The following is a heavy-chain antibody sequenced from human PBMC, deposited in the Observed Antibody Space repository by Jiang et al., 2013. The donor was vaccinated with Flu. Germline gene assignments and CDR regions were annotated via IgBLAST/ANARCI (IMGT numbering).Heavy chain of an antibody. CDR2: VYPDDSDT. V-gene: IGHV5-51*01. CDR1: GYDFTTYW. J-gene: IGHJ4*02. D-gene: IGHD1-26*01. CDR3: ARHEVGAYFDY. Sequence: GAEVKKPGESLKISCKVSGYDFTTYWIGWVRQMPGKGLEWMGIVYPDDSDTGYSPSFQGQVTMSADKSISTAYLQWSSLKASDTAIYFCARHEVGAYFDYWGQGTPVTVSS.